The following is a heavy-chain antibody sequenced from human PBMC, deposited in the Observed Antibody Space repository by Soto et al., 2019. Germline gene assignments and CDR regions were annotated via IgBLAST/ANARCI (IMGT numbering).Heavy chain of an antibody. CDR2: ISYDGSNK. J-gene: IGHJ6*02. CDR1: GFTFSSYA. CDR3: ARDRGSSWYYYSPYGMDV. V-gene: IGHV3-30-3*01. Sequence: GGSLRLSCAASGFTFSSYAMHWVRQAPGKGLEWVAVISYDGSNKYYADSVKGRFTISRDNSKNTLYLQMNSLRAEDTAVYYCARDRGSSWYYYSPYGMDVWGQGPTVTVSS. D-gene: IGHD6-13*01.